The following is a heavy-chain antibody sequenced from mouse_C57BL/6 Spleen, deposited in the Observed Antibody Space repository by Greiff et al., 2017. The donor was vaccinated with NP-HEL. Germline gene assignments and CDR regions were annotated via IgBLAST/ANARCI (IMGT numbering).Heavy chain of an antibody. CDR1: GFTFSSYA. CDR3: ARDQGGLQGAFYAMDY. Sequence: EVMLVESGGGLVKPGGSLKLSCAASGFTFSSYAMSWVRQTPEKRLEWVATISDGGSYTYYPDNVKGRFTISRDNAKNNLYLQMSHLKSEDTAMYYCARDQGGLQGAFYAMDYWGQGTSVTVSS. D-gene: IGHD2-4*01. CDR2: ISDGGSYT. V-gene: IGHV5-4*01. J-gene: IGHJ4*01.